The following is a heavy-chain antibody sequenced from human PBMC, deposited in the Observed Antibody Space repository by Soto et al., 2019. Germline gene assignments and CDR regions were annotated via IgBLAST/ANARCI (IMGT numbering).Heavy chain of an antibody. Sequence: VASVKVSCKASGGTFSSYAISWVRQAPGQGLEWMGGVIPIFGTANYAQKFQGRVTITADESTSTAYMELSSLRSEDTAVYYCARGTAYDSSGYSDYWGQGTLVTVYS. V-gene: IGHV1-69*13. D-gene: IGHD3-22*01. J-gene: IGHJ4*02. CDR1: GGTFSSYA. CDR2: VIPIFGTA. CDR3: ARGTAYDSSGYSDY.